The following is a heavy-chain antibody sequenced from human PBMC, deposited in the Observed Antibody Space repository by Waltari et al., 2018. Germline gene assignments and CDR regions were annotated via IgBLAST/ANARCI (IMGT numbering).Heavy chain of an antibody. J-gene: IGHJ5*02. CDR1: GFTFRSYA. D-gene: IGHD3-9*01. CDR2: ISYDGSNK. V-gene: IGHV3-30*01. CDR3: ARPDYDILGFDP. Sequence: QVQLVESGGGVVQPGRSLSLSCAASGFTFRSYAMHWVRQAPGKGLEWVAVISYDGSNKYYADSVKGRFTISRDNSKNTLYLQMNSLRAEDTAVYYCARPDYDILGFDPWGQGTLVTVSS.